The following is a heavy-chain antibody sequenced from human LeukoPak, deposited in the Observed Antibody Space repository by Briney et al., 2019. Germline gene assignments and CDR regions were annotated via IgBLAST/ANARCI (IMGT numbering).Heavy chain of an antibody. CDR2: IYSGGTT. D-gene: IGHD4-11*01. CDR3: ARSYSNHLFGMDV. CDR1: GFIVTSYY. J-gene: IGHJ6*02. V-gene: IGHV3-66*01. Sequence: PGESLRLSCEASGFIVTSYYMTWVRQAPGKGLEWVSVIYSGGTTYYADSVKGRVAISRDNSKNTVFLQMNRVRAEDTAVYYCARSYSNHLFGMDVWGQGTTVTVSS.